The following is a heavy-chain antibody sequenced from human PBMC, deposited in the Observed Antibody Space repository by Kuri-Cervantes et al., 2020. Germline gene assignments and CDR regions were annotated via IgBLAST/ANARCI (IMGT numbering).Heavy chain of an antibody. J-gene: IGHJ1*01. CDR3: AKDEAGRPSALEN. Sequence: GGSLRLSCAASGFTGFTFSNYAMNWVRQAPGKGLEWVSAISGSGSRPYYADPVKGRFTISRGTSNNRLLLQMNSLRAEDTARYFCAKDEAGRPSALENWGQGTVVTVSS. CDR1: GFTGFTFSNYA. CDR2: ISGSGSRP. V-gene: IGHV3-23*01. D-gene: IGHD6-6*01.